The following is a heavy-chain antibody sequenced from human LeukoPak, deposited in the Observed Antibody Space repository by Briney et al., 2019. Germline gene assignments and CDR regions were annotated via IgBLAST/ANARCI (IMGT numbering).Heavy chain of an antibody. CDR3: ARGYCSGGSCYHFDS. V-gene: IGHV1-2*02. CDR1: GYTFTGHY. CDR2: INGNTGGT. J-gene: IGHJ4*02. Sequence: ASVRVSFKTSGYTFTGHYMHWVRQAPGQGLEWMGWINGNTGGTHYAQKFQGRVTMTRNTSIRTAYMELSSLTSDDTAMYFCARGYCSGGSCYHFDSWGQGTLVTVSS. D-gene: IGHD2-15*01.